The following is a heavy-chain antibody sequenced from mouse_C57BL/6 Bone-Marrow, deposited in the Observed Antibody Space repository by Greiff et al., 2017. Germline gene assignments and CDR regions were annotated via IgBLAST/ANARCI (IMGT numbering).Heavy chain of an antibody. CDR1: GFTFSDYG. V-gene: IGHV5-17*01. J-gene: IGHJ3*01. CDR2: ISSGSSTI. Sequence: DVMLVESGGGLVKPGGSLKLSCAASGFTFSDYGMHWVRQAPEKGLEWVAYISSGSSTIYYADTVKGRFTISRDNAKNTLFLQMTSLRSEDTAMYYCARPPYYGSSWFAYWGQGTLVTVSA. D-gene: IGHD1-1*01. CDR3: ARPPYYGSSWFAY.